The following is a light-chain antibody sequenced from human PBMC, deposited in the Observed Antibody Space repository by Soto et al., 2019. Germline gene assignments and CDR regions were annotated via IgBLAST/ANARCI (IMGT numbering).Light chain of an antibody. J-gene: IGKJ1*01. CDR1: QSINVY. CDR2: AAS. V-gene: IGKV1-39*01. Sequence: DIQITQSPSSLSASVGDRVAITCRASQSINVYLNWYQQKPGKAPKLLIDAASNLKGGVPSRFSGSGSGTEFTLTISSLQPDDFATYYCQHYNSYSEAFGQGTKVDI. CDR3: QHYNSYSEA.